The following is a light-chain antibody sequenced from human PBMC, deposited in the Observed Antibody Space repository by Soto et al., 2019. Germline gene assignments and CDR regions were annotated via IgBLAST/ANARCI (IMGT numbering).Light chain of an antibody. CDR3: QHYGGMWT. V-gene: IGKV1-9*01. CDR2: GAS. CDR1: QDITYY. J-gene: IGKJ1*01. Sequence: DIQLTQSPSFLSASVGDRVTITCRASQDITYYLAWYQQKPGKAPKLLIFGASTLQSGVPSRFSGSGSGTEFTLTISSLQPEDFATYYCQHYGGMWTFGQGTKVDIK.